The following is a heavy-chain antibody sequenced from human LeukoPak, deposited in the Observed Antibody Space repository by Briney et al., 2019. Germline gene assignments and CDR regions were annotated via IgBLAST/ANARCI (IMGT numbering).Heavy chain of an antibody. CDR2: INPNSDNT. J-gene: IGHJ4*02. D-gene: IGHD3-10*01. CDR3: VRGHFYGSGTYSIDF. V-gene: IGHV1-46*01. CDR1: GYIFSNYF. Sequence: ASVKVSCKASGYIFSNYFMHWVRQAPGQGLEWMAIINPNSDNTSYSQRFQGRVTVTSDMSTNTVCMEMNNLRSEDTAVYYCVRGHFYGSGTYSIDFWGQGTLVTVSS.